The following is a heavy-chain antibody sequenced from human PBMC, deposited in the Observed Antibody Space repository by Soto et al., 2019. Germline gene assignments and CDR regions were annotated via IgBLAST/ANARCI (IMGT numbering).Heavy chain of an antibody. V-gene: IGHV1-46*01. Sequence: VASVKVSCKASGYTFTSYYMHWVRQAPGQGLEWMGIINPSGGSTSYAQKFQGRVTMTRDTSMSTVYMELSSLRSEDTAVYYCARELWELDPHYYYYYGMDVWGQGTTVTVSS. CDR3: ARELWELDPHYYYYYGMDV. J-gene: IGHJ6*02. D-gene: IGHD1-26*01. CDR2: INPSGGST. CDR1: GYTFTSYY.